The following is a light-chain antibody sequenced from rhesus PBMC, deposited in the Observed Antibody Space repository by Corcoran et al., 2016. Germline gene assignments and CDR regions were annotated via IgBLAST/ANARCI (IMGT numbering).Light chain of an antibody. CDR2: EAS. CDR1: QGITND. V-gene: IGKV1-25*01. Sequence: DIQMTQSPSSLSASVGDRVTITCRASQGITNDLAWYQQKPGETPKLLIYEASSLQSGIPSRFSGSGSGTDFTLTISSLQSEDFATYYCQHYYSTPPTCGQGTKVEIK. CDR3: QHYYSTPPT. J-gene: IGKJ1*01.